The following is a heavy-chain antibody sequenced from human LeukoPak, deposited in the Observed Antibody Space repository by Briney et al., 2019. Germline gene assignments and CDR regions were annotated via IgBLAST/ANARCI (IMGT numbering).Heavy chain of an antibody. CDR2: IYYSGST. J-gene: IGHJ4*02. Sequence: PSETLSLTCTVSGGSISSSSYYWGWIRQPPGKGLEWIGSIYYSGSTYYNPSLKSRVTISVDTSKNQFSLKLSSVTAADTAVYYCARIVVVITTYFDYWGQGTLVTVSS. CDR3: ARIVVVITTYFDY. V-gene: IGHV4-39*01. D-gene: IGHD3-22*01. CDR1: GGSISSSSYY.